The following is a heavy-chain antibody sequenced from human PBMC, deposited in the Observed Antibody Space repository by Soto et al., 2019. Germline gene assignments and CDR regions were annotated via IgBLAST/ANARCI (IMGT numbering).Heavy chain of an antibody. V-gene: IGHV3-33*01. D-gene: IGHD3-3*01. Sequence: GGSLRLSCAASGFTFSSYGMHWVRQAPGKGLEWVAVIWYDGSNKYYADSVKGRFTISRDNSKNTLYLQMNSLRAEDTAVYYCARGEENDFLRGYYTDYYYIAVWGKGTTVPVSS. CDR2: IWYDGSNK. CDR3: ARGEENDFLRGYYTDYYYIAV. CDR1: GFTFSSYG. J-gene: IGHJ6*03.